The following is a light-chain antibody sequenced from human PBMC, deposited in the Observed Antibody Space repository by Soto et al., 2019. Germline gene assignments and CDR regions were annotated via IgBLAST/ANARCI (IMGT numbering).Light chain of an antibody. CDR1: QNILYSANNKNY. V-gene: IGKV4-1*01. Sequence: DIVMTQTPDSLAVSLGERATINCKSSQNILYSANNKNYLAWFQQKPGQPPKLLIYWASTRESGVRSRFSGTGSGADFNLTISSLQAEDVATYYCQQNLDLPLTFGQGTKVDIK. J-gene: IGKJ1*01. CDR2: WAS. CDR3: QQNLDLPLT.